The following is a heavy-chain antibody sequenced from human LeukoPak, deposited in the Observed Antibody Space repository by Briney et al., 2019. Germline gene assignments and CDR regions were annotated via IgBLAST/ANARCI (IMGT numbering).Heavy chain of an antibody. Sequence: PSETLSLTCTVPGGSISSYYWSWIRQPPGKGLEWIGYIYYSGSTNYNPSLKSRVTISVDTSKNQFSLKLSSVTAADTAVYYCARMYYYDSSGYPYFDYWGQGTLVTVSS. V-gene: IGHV4-59*01. D-gene: IGHD3-22*01. CDR2: IYYSGST. J-gene: IGHJ4*02. CDR3: ARMYYYDSSGYPYFDY. CDR1: GGSISSYY.